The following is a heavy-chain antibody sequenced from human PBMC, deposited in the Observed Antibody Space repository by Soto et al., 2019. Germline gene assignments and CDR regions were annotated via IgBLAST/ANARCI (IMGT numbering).Heavy chain of an antibody. Sequence: GSLRLSCAASGFTFGDYAMHWVRQAPGKGLEWVSLISWDGGSTYYADSVKGRFTISRDNSKNSLYLQMNSLRAEDTALYYCAKDITQSTLRGRSYYYYYYGMDVWGQGTTVTVSS. D-gene: IGHD3-16*01. CDR1: GFTFGDYA. CDR2: ISWDGGST. J-gene: IGHJ6*02. CDR3: AKDITQSTLRGRSYYYYYYGMDV. V-gene: IGHV3-43D*04.